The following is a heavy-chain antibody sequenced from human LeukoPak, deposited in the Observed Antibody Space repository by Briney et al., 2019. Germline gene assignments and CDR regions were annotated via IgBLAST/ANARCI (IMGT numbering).Heavy chain of an antibody. J-gene: IGHJ4*02. D-gene: IGHD5-18*01. CDR1: GYTFTSYC. V-gene: IGHV1-46*01. CDR2: INPSGGST. Sequence: ASVKVSCEASGYTFTSYCMHWVRQAPGQGLEWMGIINPSGGSTSYAQKFQGRVTMTRDMSTSTVYMELSSLGSEDTAVYYCARVGKDTAMAKLDYWGQGTLVTVSS. CDR3: ARVGKDTAMAKLDY.